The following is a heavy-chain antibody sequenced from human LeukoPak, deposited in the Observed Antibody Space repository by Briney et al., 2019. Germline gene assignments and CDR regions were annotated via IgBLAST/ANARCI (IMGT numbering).Heavy chain of an antibody. J-gene: IGHJ3*02. D-gene: IGHD3-16*02. CDR2: IFYSGST. CDR3: ARDWLYDYVWGSYRFDI. Sequence: SETLSLTCTVSGGSISSYYWSWIRQPPGKGLEWIGYIFYSGSTNYNPSLKSRVTISVDTSKNQFSLKLSSVTAADPAVYYCARDWLYDYVWGSYRFDIWGQGTMVTVSS. V-gene: IGHV4-59*01. CDR1: GGSISSYY.